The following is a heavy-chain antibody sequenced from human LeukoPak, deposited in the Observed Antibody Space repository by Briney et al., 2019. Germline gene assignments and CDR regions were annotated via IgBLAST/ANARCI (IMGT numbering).Heavy chain of an antibody. J-gene: IGHJ5*02. Sequence: PGGSLRLSCAASGSTFSTYSMNWVCQAPGKGLEWVSYISSRSSTIYYADSVKGRFAISRDNAKNSLYLQMNSLRDEDTAVYYCARGAIAGRGDNWFWFDPWGQGTLVTVSS. V-gene: IGHV3-48*02. CDR1: GSTFSTYS. CDR3: ARGAIAGRGDNWFWFDP. D-gene: IGHD6-19*01. CDR2: ISSRSSTI.